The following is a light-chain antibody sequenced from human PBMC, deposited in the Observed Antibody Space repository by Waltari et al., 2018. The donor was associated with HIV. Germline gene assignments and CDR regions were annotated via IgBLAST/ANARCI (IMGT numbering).Light chain of an antibody. CDR1: SSHIGAGYD. CDR3: QSYDSSLEV. Sequence: QSVLTQPPSASGAPGQRVTISCTGSSSHIGAGYDVHWCQQLPGTAPKLLIYGNSNRPSGVPDRFPGSKSGTSASLAITGLQAEDEADYYCQSYDSSLEVFGTGTKVTVL. V-gene: IGLV1-40*01. J-gene: IGLJ1*01. CDR2: GNS.